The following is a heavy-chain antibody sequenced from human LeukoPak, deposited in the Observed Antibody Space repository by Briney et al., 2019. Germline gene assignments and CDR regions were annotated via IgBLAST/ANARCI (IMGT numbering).Heavy chain of an antibody. CDR3: ASPSGY. J-gene: IGHJ4*02. CDR1: GYPFTSYA. CDR2: INAGNGNT. Sequence: VASVKVSCKASGYPFTSYAMHWVRQAPGQRLEWMGWINAGNGNTKYPQKFQGRVTITRDTSASTAYMELSSLRSEDTAVYYCASPSGYWGQGTLVTVSS. V-gene: IGHV1-3*01. D-gene: IGHD6-25*01.